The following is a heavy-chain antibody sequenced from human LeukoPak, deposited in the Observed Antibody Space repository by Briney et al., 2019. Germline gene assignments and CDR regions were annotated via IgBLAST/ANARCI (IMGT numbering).Heavy chain of an antibody. Sequence: GGSLRLSCAASGFTFSSYSMNWVRQAPGKGLEWVSYISSSSSTIYYADSVKGRFTISRDNAKNSLYLQMNSLRAEDTAVYYCARVSGGSGSQNWGQGTLVTVSS. J-gene: IGHJ4*02. V-gene: IGHV3-48*01. D-gene: IGHD3-10*01. CDR2: ISSSSSTI. CDR1: GFTFSSYS. CDR3: ARVSGGSGSQN.